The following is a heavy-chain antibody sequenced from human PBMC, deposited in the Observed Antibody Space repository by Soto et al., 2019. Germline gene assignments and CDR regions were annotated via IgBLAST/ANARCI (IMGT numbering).Heavy chain of an antibody. J-gene: IGHJ4*02. D-gene: IGHD5-18*01. CDR3: VRVQGGGYSVPFDS. CDR1: GVAIGSNGYY. V-gene: IGHV4-31*03. CDR2: IYNSGTT. Sequence: QVQLQESGPGLVKPSQTLSLPCTVSGVAIGSNGYYWNWICQPPGKGLEWIGYIYNSGTTFFNPSLKKRAPISLNTPQNQFSLKLTSVTAADTARYYCVRVQGGGYSVPFDSWGRGMLVTVSS.